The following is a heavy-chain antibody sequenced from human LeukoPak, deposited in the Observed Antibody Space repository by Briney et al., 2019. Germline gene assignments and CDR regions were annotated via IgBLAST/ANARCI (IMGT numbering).Heavy chain of an antibody. J-gene: IGHJ5*02. V-gene: IGHV3-33*01. CDR1: GFTFSSYG. D-gene: IGHD6-13*01. CDR3: ARDGGQQLVQNWFDP. Sequence: HTGGSLRLSCAASGFTFSSYGMHWVRQAPGKGLEWVAVIWYDGSNKYYADSVKGRFTISRDNPKNTLYLQMNSLRAEDTAVYYCARDGGQQLVQNWFDPWGQGTLVTVSS. CDR2: IWYDGSNK.